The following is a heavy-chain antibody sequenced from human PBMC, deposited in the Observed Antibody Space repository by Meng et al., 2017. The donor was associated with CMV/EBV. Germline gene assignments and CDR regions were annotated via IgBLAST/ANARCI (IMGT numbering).Heavy chain of an antibody. J-gene: IGHJ3*02. CDR1: GYTFTGYY. CDR3: ARYAIAAAGLAAFDI. D-gene: IGHD6-13*01. V-gene: IGHV1-2*02. Sequence: ASVKVSCKASGYTFTGYYMHWVRQAPGQGLEWMGWINPNSGGTNYAQKFQGRVTMTRDTSISTAYKELSRLRSDDTAVYYCARYAIAAAGLAAFDIWGQGTMVTVSS. CDR2: INPNSGGT.